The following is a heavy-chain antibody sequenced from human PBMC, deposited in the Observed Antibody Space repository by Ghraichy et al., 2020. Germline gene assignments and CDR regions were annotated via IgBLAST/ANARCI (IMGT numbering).Heavy chain of an antibody. CDR3: ARDRRWFGELLEYYYYYGMDV. CDR2: ISYDGSNK. D-gene: IGHD3-10*01. CDR1: GFTFSSYA. V-gene: IGHV3-30-3*01. J-gene: IGHJ6*02. Sequence: GGSLRLSCAASGFTFSSYAMHWVRQAPGKGLEWVAVISYDGSNKYYADSVKGRFTISRDNSKNTLYLQMNSLRAEDTAVYYCARDRRWFGELLEYYYYYGMDVWGQGTTVTVSS.